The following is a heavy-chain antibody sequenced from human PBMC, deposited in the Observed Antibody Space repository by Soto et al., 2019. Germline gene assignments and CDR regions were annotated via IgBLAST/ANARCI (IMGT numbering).Heavy chain of an antibody. CDR1: GFTFSSYA. CDR3: AKLRYFDWLLSQTLDV. D-gene: IGHD3-9*01. V-gene: IGHV3-23*01. CDR2: ISGSGGST. J-gene: IGHJ6*02. Sequence: LRLSCAASGFTFSSYAMSWVRQAPGKGLEWVSAISGSGGSTYYADSVKGRFTISRDNSKNTLYLQMNSLRAEDTAVYYCAKLRYFDWLLSQTLDVWGQGTTVTVSS.